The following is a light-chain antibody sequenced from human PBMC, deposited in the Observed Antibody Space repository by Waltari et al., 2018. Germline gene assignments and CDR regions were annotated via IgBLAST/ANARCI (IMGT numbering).Light chain of an antibody. V-gene: IGKV3D-15*01. CDR2: GVF. CDR3: QQYYNIPLT. J-gene: IGKJ4*01. CDR1: QTVGTN. Sequence: DIVMTQSPATLSVSPGERATPPCRPSQTVGTNLAWYQQKPGQAPRLLIYGVFNRATGIPGRFSGSGSGTEFTLAISSLQSEDFAVYYCQQYYNIPLTFGGGTKVEIK.